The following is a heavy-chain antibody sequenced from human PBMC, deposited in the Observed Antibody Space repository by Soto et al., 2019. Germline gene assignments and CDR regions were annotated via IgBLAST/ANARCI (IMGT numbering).Heavy chain of an antibody. Sequence: QLQLQESGSGLVKPSQTLSLTCAVSGGSISSGGYSWSWIRQPPGKGLEWIGYIYHSGSTYYNPPLXSXAXIXVDRSKNQSSLKLSSVTAADTAVYYCARGQVVAAQHWGQGTLVTVSS. CDR2: IYHSGST. V-gene: IGHV4-30-2*01. CDR3: ARGQVVAAQH. CDR1: GGSISSGGYS. J-gene: IGHJ4*02. D-gene: IGHD2-15*01.